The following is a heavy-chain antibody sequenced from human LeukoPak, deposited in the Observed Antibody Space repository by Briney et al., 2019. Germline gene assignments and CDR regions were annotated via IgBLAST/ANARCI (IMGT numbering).Heavy chain of an antibody. CDR1: GYTFTSYG. CDR3: ARDLYSSGWTDAFDI. J-gene: IGHJ3*02. D-gene: IGHD6-19*01. V-gene: IGHV1-18*01. CDR2: ISGYNGNT. Sequence: GASVKVSCKASGYTFTSYGMSWVRQAPGQGLEWMGWISGYNGNTNYAQKLQGRVTMTTDTSTSTAYKELRSLRSDDTAVYYCARDLYSSGWTDAFDIWGQGTMVTVSS.